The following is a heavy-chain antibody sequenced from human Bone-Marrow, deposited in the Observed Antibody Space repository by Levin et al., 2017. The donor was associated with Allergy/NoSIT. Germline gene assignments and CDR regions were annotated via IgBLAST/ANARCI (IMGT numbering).Heavy chain of an antibody. V-gene: IGHV3-23*01. CDR2: IGGSGDST. D-gene: IGHD4-17*01. CDR3: AKDYGDYELYVNDS. J-gene: IGHJ4*02. Sequence: GGSLRLSCTASGFIFSTYAMNWVRQAPGKGLEWVSAIGGSGDSTFYADSVKGRFTISRDNSKNTVYLQMNSLRAEDTAIYYCAKDYGDYELYVNDSWGQGTLVTVSS. CDR1: GFIFSTYA.